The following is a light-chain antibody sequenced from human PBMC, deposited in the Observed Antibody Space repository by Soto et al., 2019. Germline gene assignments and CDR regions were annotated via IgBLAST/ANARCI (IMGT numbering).Light chain of an antibody. CDR3: SSYTTSSAHVV. J-gene: IGLJ2*01. CDR2: EVS. Sequence: QSVLTQPASVSGSPGQSITISCTGTSSDVGNYNYVSWYQQHPGKAPKLMIYEVSNRPSGVSNRFSGSKSGYTASLTISGLQAEDEADYYRSSYTTSSAHVVFGGGTKLTVL. V-gene: IGLV2-14*01. CDR1: SSDVGNYNY.